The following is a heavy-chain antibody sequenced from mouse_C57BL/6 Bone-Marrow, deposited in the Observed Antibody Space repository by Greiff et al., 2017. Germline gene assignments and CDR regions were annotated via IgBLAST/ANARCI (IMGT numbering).Heavy chain of an antibody. CDR1: GFNFKDDY. D-gene: IGHD2-4*01. CDR3: TPYYDYFDY. CDR2: IDPENGDT. Sequence: VQLQQSGAELVRPGASVKLSCTASGFNFKDDYMHWVKQRPEQGLEWIGWIDPENGDTEYASKFQGKATITADTSSNPAYLQLSSLTAEDTAVYYCTPYYDYFDYWGQGTTLTVSS. V-gene: IGHV14-4*01. J-gene: IGHJ2*01.